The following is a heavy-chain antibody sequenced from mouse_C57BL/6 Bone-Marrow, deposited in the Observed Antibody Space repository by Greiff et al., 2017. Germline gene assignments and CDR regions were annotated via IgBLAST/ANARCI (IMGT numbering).Heavy chain of an antibody. V-gene: IGHV5-17*01. Sequence: EVMLVESGGGLVKPGGSLKLSCAASGFTFSDYGMHWVRQAPEKGLEWVAYISSGSSTIYYADTVKGRFTISRDNAKNTLFLKMTSLRSEDTAMYYCARGGTVVATGAMDYWGQGTSVTVSS. D-gene: IGHD1-1*01. CDR3: ARGGTVVATGAMDY. J-gene: IGHJ4*01. CDR1: GFTFSDYG. CDR2: ISSGSSTI.